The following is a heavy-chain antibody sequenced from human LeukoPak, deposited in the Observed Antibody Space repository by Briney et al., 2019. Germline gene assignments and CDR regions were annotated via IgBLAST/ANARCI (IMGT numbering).Heavy chain of an antibody. CDR3: ARDWHLTYFDY. J-gene: IGHJ4*02. CDR2: MYYSGSS. V-gene: IGHV4-59*01. Sequence: SETLSLTCTVSGGSISSYYWSWVRQPPGKGLEWVGYMYYSGSSNYNPSLKRRVTISVDTSKYQFSLKLISVTAADTAVYYCARDWHLTYFDYWGQGTLVTVSS. CDR1: GGSISSYY.